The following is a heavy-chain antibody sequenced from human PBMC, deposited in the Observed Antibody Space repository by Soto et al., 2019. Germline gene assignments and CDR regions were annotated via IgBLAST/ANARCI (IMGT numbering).Heavy chain of an antibody. CDR1: GFIFTGYN. D-gene: IGHD6-13*01. Sequence: PGGSLRLSCAASGFIFTGYNMNWVRQAPGKGLEWVSSISSGSSHIYYADSVKGRFTISRDNAKNSLYLQMNTLRAEDTALYYCARRRAAAGTLTFDYWGQGTRVTVSS. CDR3: ARRRAAAGTLTFDY. V-gene: IGHV3-21*01. CDR2: ISSGSSHI. J-gene: IGHJ4*02.